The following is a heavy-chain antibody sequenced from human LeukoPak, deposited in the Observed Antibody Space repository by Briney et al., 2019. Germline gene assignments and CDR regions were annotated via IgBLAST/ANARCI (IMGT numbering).Heavy chain of an antibody. V-gene: IGHV3-7*01. Sequence: GGSLRLSCAASGFTFSSYWMSWVRQAPGKGLEWVANIKQDGSEKYYVDSVKGRFTISRDNAKNSLYLQMNSLRAEDTAVYYCARESITTIVVVRGPSDAFDIWGQGTMVTVSS. CDR3: ARESITTIVVVRGPSDAFDI. J-gene: IGHJ3*02. CDR2: IKQDGSEK. D-gene: IGHD3-22*01. CDR1: GFTFSSYW.